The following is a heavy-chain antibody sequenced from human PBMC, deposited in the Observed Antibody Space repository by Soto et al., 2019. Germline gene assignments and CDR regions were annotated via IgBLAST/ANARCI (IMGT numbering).Heavy chain of an antibody. Sequence: SVKVSCKASGHIFTGYHIHWVRQAPGRGLEWMGWINPNSGDTEYAQDFQGRVTMTRDTSFNLVYMEMSGLMSDDTAVYYCARDARGTRGFDEMDIWGQGTTVTVSS. D-gene: IGHD3-9*01. CDR1: GHIFTGYH. CDR2: INPNSGDT. CDR3: ARDARGTRGFDEMDI. V-gene: IGHV1-2*02. J-gene: IGHJ6*02.